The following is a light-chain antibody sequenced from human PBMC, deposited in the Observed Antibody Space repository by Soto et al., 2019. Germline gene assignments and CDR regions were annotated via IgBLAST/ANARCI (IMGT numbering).Light chain of an antibody. V-gene: IGKV1-33*01. CDR3: QQYDNLSWK. CDR1: QDISNY. Sequence: DIQMTQSPSSLSASVGDRVTITCLASQDISNYLNWYQQKPGKAPKLLIYDASNLEIGVPSRFSGSGSGTDFTFTISSLQSEDIATYYCQQYDNLSWKFGQGTKVDIK. CDR2: DAS. J-gene: IGKJ1*01.